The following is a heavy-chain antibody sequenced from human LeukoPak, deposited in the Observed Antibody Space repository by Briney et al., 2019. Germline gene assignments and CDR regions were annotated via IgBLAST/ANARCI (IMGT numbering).Heavy chain of an antibody. J-gene: IGHJ5*02. CDR3: ARASSSWPRNWFDP. V-gene: IGHV1-2*02. Sequence: ASVKVSCKASGYTFTSYGISWVRQAPGQGLEWMGWINPNSGGTNYAQKFQGRVTMTRDTSISTAYMELSRLRSDDTAVYYCARASSSWPRNWFDPWGQGTLVTVSS. D-gene: IGHD6-13*01. CDR1: GYTFTSYG. CDR2: INPNSGGT.